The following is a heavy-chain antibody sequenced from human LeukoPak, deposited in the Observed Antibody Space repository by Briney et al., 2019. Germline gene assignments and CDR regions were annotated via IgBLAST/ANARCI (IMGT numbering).Heavy chain of an antibody. CDR2: IYDSGST. V-gene: IGHV4-4*02. J-gene: IGHJ6*03. CDR3: ARMFPAAYPDYYYYMDV. Sequence: SETLSLTCTVSGGSISSRNWWSWVCQPPGKGLEWIGEIYDSGSTNYNPSLKSRVTISIDKSKNHFSLKLSSATAADTAVYYCARMFPAAYPDYYYYMDVWGKGTTVTVSS. D-gene: IGHD2-2*01. CDR1: GGSISSRNW.